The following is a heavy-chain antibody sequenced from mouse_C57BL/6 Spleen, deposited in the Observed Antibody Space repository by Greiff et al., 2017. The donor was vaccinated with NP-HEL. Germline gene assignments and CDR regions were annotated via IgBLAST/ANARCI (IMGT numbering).Heavy chain of an antibody. V-gene: IGHV5-16*01. Sequence: EVQVVESEGGLVQPGSSMKLSCTASGFTFSDYYMAWVRQVPEKGLEWVANINYDGSSTYYLDSLKSRFIISRDNAKNILYLQMSSLKSEDTATYYCARDLGPYAMDYWGQGTSVTVSS. J-gene: IGHJ4*01. CDR3: ARDLGPYAMDY. CDR2: INYDGSST. CDR1: GFTFSDYY.